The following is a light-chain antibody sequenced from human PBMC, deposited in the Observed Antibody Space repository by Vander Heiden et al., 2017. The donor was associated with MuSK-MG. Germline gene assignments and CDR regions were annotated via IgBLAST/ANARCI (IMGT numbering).Light chain of an antibody. CDR1: QSISSY. CDR2: AAS. CDR3: QQTDKMPRYT. V-gene: IGKV1-39*01. Sequence: DIQVTQSPSSLSAALGDRVTITCRAGQSISSYLNWYQQTPGKAPRLLIYAASNLQSGVPARFSGSGYGTDFTLTISSLQPEDFAPYYCQQTDKMPRYTFGQGTKLEIK. J-gene: IGKJ2*01.